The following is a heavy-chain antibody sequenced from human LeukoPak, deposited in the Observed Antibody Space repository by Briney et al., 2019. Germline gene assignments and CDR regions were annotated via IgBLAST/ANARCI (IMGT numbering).Heavy chain of an antibody. V-gene: IGHV3-30*01. CDR2: ISYDGSNK. CDR1: GFTFSSYA. J-gene: IGHJ4*02. D-gene: IGHD1-1*01. CDR3: AGGGAPGPLDY. Sequence: PRRSLRLSCAASGFTFSSYAMHWVRQAPGKGLEWVAVISYDGSNKYYADSVKGRFTISRDNSKNTLYLQMNSLRAEDTAVYYCAGGGAPGPLDYWGQGTLVTVSS.